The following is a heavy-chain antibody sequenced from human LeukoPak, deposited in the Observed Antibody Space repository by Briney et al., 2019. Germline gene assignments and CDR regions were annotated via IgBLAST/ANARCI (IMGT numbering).Heavy chain of an antibody. V-gene: IGHV3-48*01. CDR1: RFTFSNYG. J-gene: IGHJ5*02. D-gene: IGHD2-2*01. CDR3: AVVPAAMWNWFDP. Sequence: PGGSLRLSCAASRFTFSNYGVNWVRQAPGKGLEWVSYINSRSSTTYYADSVKGRFTISRDNSKNTLYLQMNSLRAEDTAVYYCAVVPAAMWNWFDPWGQGTLVTVSS. CDR2: INSRSSTT.